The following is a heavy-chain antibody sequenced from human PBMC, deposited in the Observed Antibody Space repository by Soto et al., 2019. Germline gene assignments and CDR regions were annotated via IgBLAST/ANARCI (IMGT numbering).Heavy chain of an antibody. CDR2: ISGGGSTT. V-gene: IGHV3-11*01. D-gene: IGHD6-19*01. Sequence: GGSLRLSCAVSGFTFNDYYMSWIRQAPGKGLEWISYISGGGSTTYHADSVRGRFTISRDNAKNSLFLQMNSLRAEDTAVYYCAREVRTSGWFRRLDSWGQGILVTISS. CDR3: AREVRTSGWFRRLDS. CDR1: GFTFNDYY. J-gene: IGHJ4*02.